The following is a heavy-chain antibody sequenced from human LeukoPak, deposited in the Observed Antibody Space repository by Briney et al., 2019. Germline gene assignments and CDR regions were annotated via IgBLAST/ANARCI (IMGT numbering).Heavy chain of an antibody. CDR3: ARVPHYGDYVRYYFDY. J-gene: IGHJ4*02. CDR2: ITSSSIYI. Sequence: GGSLRLSCAASGFTFSSYSMNWVRQAPGKGLEWVSSITSSSIYIYNADSVMGRFTISRDNAKNSLYLQMNSLRAEDTAVYYCARVPHYGDYVRYYFDYWGQGTLVTVSS. D-gene: IGHD4-17*01. V-gene: IGHV3-21*01. CDR1: GFTFSSYS.